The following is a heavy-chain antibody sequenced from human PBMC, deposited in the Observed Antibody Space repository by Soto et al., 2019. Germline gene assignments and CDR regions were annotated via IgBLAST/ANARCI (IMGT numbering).Heavy chain of an antibody. Sequence: QVQLVESGGGVVQPGRSLRLSCAASGFTFSNYGMHWVRQAPGKGLEWVAVILYDGHNKYYVDSVKGRFTISRDNSKNTLYLQMNSLRAEDTAVYYCAKEWMVAATLFDYWGQGTLVTVSS. V-gene: IGHV3-30*18. CDR3: AKEWMVAATLFDY. D-gene: IGHD2-15*01. CDR2: ILYDGHNK. CDR1: GFTFSNYG. J-gene: IGHJ4*02.